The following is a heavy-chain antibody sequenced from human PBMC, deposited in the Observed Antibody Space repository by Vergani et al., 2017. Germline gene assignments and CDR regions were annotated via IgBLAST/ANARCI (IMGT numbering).Heavy chain of an antibody. CDR3: ARQENYYGSGSLVDY. D-gene: IGHD3-10*01. J-gene: IGHJ4*02. CDR2: VYTSGMT. V-gene: IGHV4-61*02. Sequence: QVQLQESGPRLVRPSQTLSLTCTVSGGSINTGAYYWSWIRQPAGKGLEWIGRVYTSGMTNYNPSLKSRVTILVDRSKSQLSLKLTSVTAGDTAVYFCARQENYYGSGSLVDYWGQGTLVTVSS. CDR1: GGSINTGAYY.